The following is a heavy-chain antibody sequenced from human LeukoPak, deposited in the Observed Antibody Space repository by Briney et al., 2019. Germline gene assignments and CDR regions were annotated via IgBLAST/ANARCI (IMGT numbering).Heavy chain of an antibody. V-gene: IGHV3-15*01. D-gene: IGHD3-10*01. CDR2: IKSKTDGGTT. CDR3: TTEPTYYYGSGSY. CDR1: GFTFSNAW. J-gene: IGHJ4*02. Sequence: GGSLRLSCAASGFTFSNAWMSWVRQAPGKGLEWVGRIKSKTDGGTTDYAAPVKGRFTISRDDSKNTLYLQMNILKTEDTAVYYCTTEPTYYYGSGSYWGQGTLVTVSS.